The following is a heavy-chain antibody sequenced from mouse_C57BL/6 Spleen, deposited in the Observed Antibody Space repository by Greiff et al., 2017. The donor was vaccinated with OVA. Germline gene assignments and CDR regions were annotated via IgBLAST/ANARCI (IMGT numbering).Heavy chain of an antibody. CDR3: ARGSSFDY. Sequence: QVQLQQPGAELVKPGASVKLSCKASGYTFTSYWMQWVKQRPGQGLEWIGEIDPSDSYTNYNQKFKGKATLTVDTSSSTAYMQLSSLTSEDSAVYYCARGSSFDYWGQGTTPTVSS. CDR2: IDPSDSYT. V-gene: IGHV1-50*01. J-gene: IGHJ2*01. CDR1: GYTFTSYW.